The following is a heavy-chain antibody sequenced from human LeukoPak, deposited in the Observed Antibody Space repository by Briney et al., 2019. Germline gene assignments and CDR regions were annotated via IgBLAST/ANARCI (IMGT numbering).Heavy chain of an antibody. J-gene: IGHJ4*02. D-gene: IGHD3-22*01. CDR1: GGSISSYY. CDR2: MYKSGSSGST. V-gene: IGHV4-59*08. Sequence: SETLSLTCTVSGGSISSYYWSWIRQPPGKGLEWIGYMYKSGSSGSTSYNPSLKSRVTISVDTSKNQFSLKLGSVTAADTAVYFCAKLHSSGYLDYWGQGTLVTVSS. CDR3: AKLHSSGYLDY.